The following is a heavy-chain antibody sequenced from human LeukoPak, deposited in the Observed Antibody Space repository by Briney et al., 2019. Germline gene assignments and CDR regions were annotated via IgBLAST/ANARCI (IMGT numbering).Heavy chain of an antibody. CDR3: AGIPRR. Sequence: PGGSLRLSCAASGFAFSGYWMSWVRQAPGKGLEWVANIKQDGSEKNYVDSVKGRFTISRDNSKNSLYLQMDSLRAEDTAVYCCAGIPRRWGQGTLVTVSS. CDR2: IKQDGSEK. J-gene: IGHJ4*02. CDR1: GFAFSGYW. V-gene: IGHV3-7*01.